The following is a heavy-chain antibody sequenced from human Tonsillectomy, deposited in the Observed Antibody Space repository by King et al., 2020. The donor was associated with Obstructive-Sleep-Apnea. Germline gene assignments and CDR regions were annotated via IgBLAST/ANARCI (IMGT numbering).Heavy chain of an antibody. J-gene: IGHJ3*02. V-gene: IGHV2-5*02. CDR2: IYWDDDK. CDR3: AHRQRGAFDI. Sequence: TLKESGPTLVKPTQTLMLICTFSGFSLSTSGVGVGWISQPPGKALALVSLIYWDDDKRYCSSLNRRLTITKDNTNNQVVLTMTNMDHVDTATYYCAHRQRGAFDIWGQGTMVTVSS. CDR1: GFSLSTSGVG.